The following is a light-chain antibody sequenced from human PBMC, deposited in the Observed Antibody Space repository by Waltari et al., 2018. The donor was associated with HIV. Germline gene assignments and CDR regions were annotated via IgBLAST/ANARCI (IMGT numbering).Light chain of an antibody. Sequence: DIVMTQSPLSLSVTPGEPASISCMSSQSLLKSNGYMYLEWDLQKPGQSPQLLIYLGSNRASGVPDRFSGSGSATDFTLKISRVEAEDAGIYYCMQALESPLTFGGGTRVEIK. CDR1: QSLLKSNGYMY. J-gene: IGKJ4*01. CDR2: LGS. V-gene: IGKV2-28*01. CDR3: MQALESPLT.